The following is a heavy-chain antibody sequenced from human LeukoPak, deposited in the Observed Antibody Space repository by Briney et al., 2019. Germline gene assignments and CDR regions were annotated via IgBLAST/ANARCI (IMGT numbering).Heavy chain of an antibody. CDR3: ARGGVTPLWFGEISGWFDP. CDR2: IYTSGST. D-gene: IGHD3-10*01. V-gene: IGHV4-4*07. J-gene: IGHJ5*02. CDR1: GGSISSYY. Sequence: SETLSLTCTVSGGSISSYYWSWIRQPAGKGLEWIGRIYTSGSTNYNPSLKSRVTMSVDTSNNQFSLKLSSVTAADTAVYYCARGGVTPLWFGEISGWFDPWGQGTLVTVSS.